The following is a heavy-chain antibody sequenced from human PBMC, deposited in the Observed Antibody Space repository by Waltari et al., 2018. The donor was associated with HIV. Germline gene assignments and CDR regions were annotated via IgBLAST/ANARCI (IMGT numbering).Heavy chain of an antibody. V-gene: IGHV1-2*06. CDR2: INPDTGDT. CDR3: ARGEDVSLTHLPPGFRLEF. J-gene: IGHJ4*02. CDR1: GANFTTSF. Sequence: LLQSAAELKTPGASVILSCSVSGANFTTSFLYWLRQAPGQGLEWLGRINPDTGDTTYSQTFQTRLTMTRDISSASTQMELTRLTSADTAIYFCARGEDVSLTHLPPGFRLEFWGQGSPVTVSS. D-gene: IGHD2-21*02.